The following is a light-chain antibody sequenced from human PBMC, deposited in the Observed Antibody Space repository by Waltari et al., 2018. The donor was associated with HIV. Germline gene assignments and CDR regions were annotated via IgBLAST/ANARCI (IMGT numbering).Light chain of an antibody. Sequence: DIQLTQSPSSLSASVGDRVTITCRASQSISTYLNWYQQKPGKAPKLRIYAASYLQSGVPSRFSGSGSGTDFTLTITVLQPEDFATYHCQQTYTNMWTFGQGTKVEIK. V-gene: IGKV1-39*01. CDR1: QSISTY. CDR2: AAS. J-gene: IGKJ1*01. CDR3: QQTYTNMWT.